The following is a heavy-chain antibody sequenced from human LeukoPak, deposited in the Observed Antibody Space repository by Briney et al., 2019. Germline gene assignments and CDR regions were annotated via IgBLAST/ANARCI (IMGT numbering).Heavy chain of an antibody. V-gene: IGHV3-48*03. CDR1: GFNFSSFE. D-gene: IGHD3-10*01. CDR3: VRSFGSSCY. CDR2: ISSSGTTI. Sequence: GGSLRLSCAASGFNFSSFEMNWVRQAPGKGLEWVSYISSSGTTIYYADSVKGRFTISRDNAKNSLYLQMNSLRAEDTAVYYCVRSFGSSCYWGQGTLVTVSS. J-gene: IGHJ4*02.